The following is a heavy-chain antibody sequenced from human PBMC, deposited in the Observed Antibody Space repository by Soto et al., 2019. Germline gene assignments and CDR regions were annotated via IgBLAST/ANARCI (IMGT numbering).Heavy chain of an antibody. CDR3: ARAYCSSTSCYTGSFYGWFDP. CDR1: GYSFTSYW. V-gene: IGHV5-51*01. Sequence: PGESLKISCKGSGYSFTSYWIGWVRQMPGKGLEWMGIIYPGDSDTRYSPSLQGQVTISADKSISTAYLQWSSLKASDTAMYYCARAYCSSTSCYTGSFYGWFDPWGQGTLVTVSS. D-gene: IGHD2-2*02. CDR2: IYPGDSDT. J-gene: IGHJ5*02.